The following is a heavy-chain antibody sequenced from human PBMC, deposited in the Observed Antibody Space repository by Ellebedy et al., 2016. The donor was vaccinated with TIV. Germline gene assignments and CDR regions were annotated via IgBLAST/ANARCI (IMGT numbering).Heavy chain of an antibody. CDR1: GYTFTSYA. D-gene: IGHD3-22*01. CDR3: ARMDYDSSGYPDY. Sequence: AASVKVSCKASGYTFTSYAMHWVRQAPGQRLEWMGWINAGNGNTKYSQNFQGRVTITRDTSASTAYMELSSLRSEDTAVYYFARMDYDSSGYPDYWGQGTLVTVSS. V-gene: IGHV1-3*01. CDR2: INAGNGNT. J-gene: IGHJ4*02.